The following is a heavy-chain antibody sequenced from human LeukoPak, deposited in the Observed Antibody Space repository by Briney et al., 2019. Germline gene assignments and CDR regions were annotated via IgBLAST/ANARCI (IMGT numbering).Heavy chain of an antibody. CDR3: ARSGVGSTASVANDY. J-gene: IGHJ4*02. CDR2: INIGNGKT. V-gene: IGHV1-3*04. Sequence: ASVKVSCKASGYTFKTYSVHWVRQAPGQGLEWMGWINIGNGKTKYSQRFQDRVTFTWDTFVDTAHMEINSLRSEDTTVYYCARSGVGSTASVANDYWGQGTLVTVSS. D-gene: IGHD1-26*01. CDR1: GYTFKTYS.